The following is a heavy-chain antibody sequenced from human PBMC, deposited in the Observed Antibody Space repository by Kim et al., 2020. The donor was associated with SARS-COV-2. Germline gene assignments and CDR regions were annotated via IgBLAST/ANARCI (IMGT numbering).Heavy chain of an antibody. Sequence: LSLTCAASGFTFSSYGMHWVRQAPGKGLECVAVIWYDGSNKYYADSVKGRFTISRDNSKNTLYLQMNSLRAEDTAVYYCAREAHSSSWHYYYYGMDVWGQGTTVTVSS. CDR1: GFTFSSYG. J-gene: IGHJ6*02. CDR3: AREAHSSSWHYYYYGMDV. CDR2: IWYDGSNK. V-gene: IGHV3-33*01. D-gene: IGHD6-13*01.